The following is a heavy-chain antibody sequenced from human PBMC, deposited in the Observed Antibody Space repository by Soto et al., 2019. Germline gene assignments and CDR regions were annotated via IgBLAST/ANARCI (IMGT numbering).Heavy chain of an antibody. Sequence: QVQLVESEGGVVQPGRSLRLSCAASGFTFSSYGMHWVRQAPGKGLEWVAVIWYDGSNKYYADSVKGRFTISRDNSKNTLYLQMNSLRAEDTAVYYCARDYDSSGYPRYYFDYWGQGTLVTVSS. V-gene: IGHV3-33*01. CDR2: IWYDGSNK. CDR3: ARDYDSSGYPRYYFDY. J-gene: IGHJ4*02. D-gene: IGHD3-22*01. CDR1: GFTFSSYG.